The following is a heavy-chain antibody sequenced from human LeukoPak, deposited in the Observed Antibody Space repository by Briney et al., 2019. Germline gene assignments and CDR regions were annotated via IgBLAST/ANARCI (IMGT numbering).Heavy chain of an antibody. Sequence: PGGSLRLSCPASGFTFSSYEMNWVRQAPGKGLEWVSYISSSGSTIYYADSVKGRFTISRDNAKNSLYLQMNSLRAEDTAVYYCARGKLCADYWGQGTLVTVSS. CDR3: ARGKLCADY. D-gene: IGHD2/OR15-2a*01. CDR2: ISSSGSTI. J-gene: IGHJ4*02. V-gene: IGHV3-48*03. CDR1: GFTFSSYE.